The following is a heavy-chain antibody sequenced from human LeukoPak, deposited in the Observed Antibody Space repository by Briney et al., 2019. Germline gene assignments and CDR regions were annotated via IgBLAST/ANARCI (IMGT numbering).Heavy chain of an antibody. CDR3: VKGDCSGASCYCYDY. CDR2: ISSNGGGT. Sequence: PGGSLRLSCSASGFLFNSYAMHWVRHATGKGLEYVSGISSNGGGTYYADSVKGRVTISRDNYKNTLYLQMSSLRAEDTAVYYCVKGDCSGASCYCYDYWGKGTLVTASS. J-gene: IGHJ4*02. V-gene: IGHV3-64D*09. D-gene: IGHD2-15*01. CDR1: GFLFNSYA.